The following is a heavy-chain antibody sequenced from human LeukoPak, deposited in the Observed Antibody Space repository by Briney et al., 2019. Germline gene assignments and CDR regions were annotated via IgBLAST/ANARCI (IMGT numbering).Heavy chain of an antibody. D-gene: IGHD6-19*01. Sequence: GGSLRLSCAASGFTFSSYGMHWVRQAPGKRLEWVAVISYDGSNKYYADSVKGRFTISRDNSKNTLYLQMNSLRAEDTAVYYCARVDTLFDSSGWGSIGWGQGTLVTVSS. CDR1: GFTFSSYG. CDR3: ARVDTLFDSSGWGSIG. CDR2: ISYDGSNK. V-gene: IGHV3-30*03. J-gene: IGHJ4*02.